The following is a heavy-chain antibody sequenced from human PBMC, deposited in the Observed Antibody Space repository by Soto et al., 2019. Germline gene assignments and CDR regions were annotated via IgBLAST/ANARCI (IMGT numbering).Heavy chain of an antibody. CDR2: IHYSGTT. CDR1: GGSMRNYF. V-gene: IGHV4-59*01. D-gene: IGHD2-2*01. J-gene: IGHJ4*02. CDR3: AAGEATSRNLAPYYLDF. Sequence: LSLTFTVSGGSMRNYFWTWIRQPPGKGLEWIGYIHYSGTTSFFPSYNPSLRSRVTISEDTSKNQFSLKLLSVTTADTAVYFCAAGEATSRNLAPYYLDFWGQGTLVTVSS.